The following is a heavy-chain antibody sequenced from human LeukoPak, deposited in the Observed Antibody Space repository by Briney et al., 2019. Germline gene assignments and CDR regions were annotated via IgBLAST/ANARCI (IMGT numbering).Heavy chain of an antibody. CDR1: GFPFRDYF. V-gene: IGHV3-11*01. J-gene: IGHJ3*02. Sequence: PGGSLRLSCAASGFPFRDYFMSWIRQAPGKGLEWLAYTNTAGNTLYYAVSVKGRFTISRDNAKKSLYLQMNTLRAEDTAVYYCARSSYDSSAVDAFDIWGQGTMVTVSP. CDR3: ARSSYDSSAVDAFDI. CDR2: TNTAGNTL. D-gene: IGHD3-22*01.